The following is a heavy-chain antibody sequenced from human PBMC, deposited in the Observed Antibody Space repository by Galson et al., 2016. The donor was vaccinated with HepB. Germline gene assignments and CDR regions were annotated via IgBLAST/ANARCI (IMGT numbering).Heavy chain of an antibody. CDR2: IYYNGNT. V-gene: IGHV4-30-4*01. D-gene: IGHD5-12*01. J-gene: IGHJ6*02. CDR3: ARGGDSGYAYFYYYGMDV. Sequence: TLSLTCTVSGGSINSGDYYWNWIRQHPGKGLEWIGCIYYNGNTYHNPSLNGRVGLSLDTSKIQFSLRLSSVTAADTAVYYCARGGDSGYAYFYYYGMDVWGQGTTVTVSS. CDR1: GGSINSGDYY.